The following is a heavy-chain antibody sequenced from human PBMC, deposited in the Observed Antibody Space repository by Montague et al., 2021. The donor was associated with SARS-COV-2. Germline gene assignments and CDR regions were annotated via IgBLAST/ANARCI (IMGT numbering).Heavy chain of an antibody. Sequence: PALVKPTQTLILTCTFSGFSLSTSGVCVSWIRQPPGKALEWLARIDWDDDKYYSTSLKTRLTISKDTSKNQVVLTMTNMDPVDTATYYCARMSAGATIAFDYWGQGTLVTVSS. J-gene: IGHJ4*02. CDR2: IDWDDDK. V-gene: IGHV2-70*11. CDR3: ARMSAGATIAFDY. CDR1: GFSLSTSGVC. D-gene: IGHD1-26*01.